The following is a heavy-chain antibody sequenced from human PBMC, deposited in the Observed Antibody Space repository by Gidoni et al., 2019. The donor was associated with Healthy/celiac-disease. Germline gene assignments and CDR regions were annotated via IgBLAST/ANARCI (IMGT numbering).Heavy chain of an antibody. D-gene: IGHD5-12*01. Sequence: EVQLVESGGGLVKPGGSLRPSCAASGFTFSNAWMSWVRQAPGKGLEWVGRIKSKTDGGKTDYAAPVKGRFTISRDDSKNTLYLQMNSLKTEDTAVYYCTTEGKSGYDFDYWGQGTLVTVSS. V-gene: IGHV3-15*01. CDR2: IKSKTDGGKT. CDR1: GFTFSNAW. J-gene: IGHJ4*02. CDR3: TTEGKSGYDFDY.